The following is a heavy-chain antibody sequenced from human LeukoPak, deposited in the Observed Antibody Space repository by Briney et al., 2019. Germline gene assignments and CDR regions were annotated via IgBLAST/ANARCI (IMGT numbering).Heavy chain of an antibody. CDR3: ANEIRPNDY. V-gene: IGHV3-23*01. D-gene: IGHD1-1*01. Sequence: GGSLRLYCAASDFDFSSHAMTWVRQAPGKGLEWVSAIGISGTKTYYGDSVKGRFLISRDNSKNTLYLQMNSLRVEDTAVYFCANEIRPNDYWGQGTLVTVAS. CDR2: IGISGTKT. J-gene: IGHJ4*02. CDR1: DFDFSSHA.